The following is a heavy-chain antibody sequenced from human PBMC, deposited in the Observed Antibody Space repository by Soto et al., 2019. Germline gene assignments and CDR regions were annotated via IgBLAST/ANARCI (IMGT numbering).Heavy chain of an antibody. J-gene: IGHJ4*02. Sequence: SETLSLTCAVSGGSISGSYYYWGWLRQSPGRGPEWIGSVFYTGFTSYNPSLESRVSVSVDTSKDQFSLKVSAVTAADTAVYYCASSQKGYNWNYFDHWGQGALVTVSS. V-gene: IGHV4-39*01. CDR2: VFYTGFT. D-gene: IGHD1-20*01. CDR3: ASSQKGYNWNYFDH. CDR1: GGSISGSYYY.